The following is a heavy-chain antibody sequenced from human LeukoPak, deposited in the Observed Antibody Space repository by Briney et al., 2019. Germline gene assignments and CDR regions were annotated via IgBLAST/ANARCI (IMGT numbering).Heavy chain of an antibody. V-gene: IGHV1-69*05. CDR3: ARVGGYYDSSGFVVYYFDY. J-gene: IGHJ4*02. CDR2: IIPIFGTA. Sequence: ASVKVSCKASGGTFSSYAISWVRQAPGQGLEWMGGIIPIFGTANYAQKFQGRVTITTDESTSTAYMELSSLRPEDTAVYYCARVGGYYDSSGFVVYYFDYWGQGTLVTVSS. D-gene: IGHD3-22*01. CDR1: GGTFSSYA.